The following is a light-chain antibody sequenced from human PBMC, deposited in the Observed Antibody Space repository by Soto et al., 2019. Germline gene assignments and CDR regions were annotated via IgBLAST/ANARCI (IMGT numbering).Light chain of an antibody. V-gene: IGLV2-14*01. Sequence: QSALTQPASVSGSPGQSITISCVGTSGDIGDYNYVSWYQQHPGKVPKVIIYDVSNRPSGVPYRFSGTKSGNTASLTVSGLQAEDDADYYCCSYTRSGTLIFGTGTKLTVL. CDR2: DVS. J-gene: IGLJ1*01. CDR1: SGDIGDYNY. CDR3: CSYTRSGTLI.